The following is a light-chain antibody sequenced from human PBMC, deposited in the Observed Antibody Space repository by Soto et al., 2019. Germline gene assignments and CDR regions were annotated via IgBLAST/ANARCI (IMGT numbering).Light chain of an antibody. V-gene: IGKV3-20*01. CDR1: QSVSSNY. Sequence: EIVLTQSPGTLSLSPGERATLSCRVSQSVSSNYLAWYQQKPGQAPRLLIYGTSSRPTGIPDRFSGSGSGTDFTLTISRLEPEDFAVYYCQQHGSSSWTFGQGTKVEI. CDR2: GTS. J-gene: IGKJ1*01. CDR3: QQHGSSSWT.